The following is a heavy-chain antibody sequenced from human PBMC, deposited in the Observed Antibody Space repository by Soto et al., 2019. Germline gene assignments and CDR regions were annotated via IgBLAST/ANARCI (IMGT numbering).Heavy chain of an antibody. CDR3: ARGLRWLQPNGGMDV. D-gene: IGHD5-12*01. J-gene: IGHJ6*02. V-gene: IGHV4-34*01. CDR2: INHSGST. Sequence: QVQLQQWDAGLLKPSETLSLTCAVYGGSFSGYYWSWIRQPPGKWLEWIGEINHSGSTNYNPSLKTRVTISVDTSKNQFSPKLSSVTVADTGVYYFARGLRWLQPNGGMDVWGQGTTGTVSS. CDR1: GGSFSGYY.